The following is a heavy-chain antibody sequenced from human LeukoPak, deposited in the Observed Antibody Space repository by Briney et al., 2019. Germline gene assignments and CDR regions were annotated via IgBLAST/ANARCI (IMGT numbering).Heavy chain of an antibody. J-gene: IGHJ4*01. V-gene: IGHV1-8*01. CDR2: MNPNSGNT. D-gene: IGHD5-24*01. CDR1: GYTLSNYD. Sequence: ASVKVSCKASGYTLSNYDINWVRQATGQGLEWMGWMNPNSGNTGYAQKFQSRATMTRDTSISTAYMELGSLTSEDTAVYYCARPKDGYTNFDYWGHGTLVTVSS. CDR3: ARPKDGYTNFDY.